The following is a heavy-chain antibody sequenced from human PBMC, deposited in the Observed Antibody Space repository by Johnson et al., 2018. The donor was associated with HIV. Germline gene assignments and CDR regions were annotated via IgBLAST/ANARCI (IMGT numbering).Heavy chain of an antibody. CDR1: GFTFDDYD. CDR3: VRGGATSYDAFDI. J-gene: IGHJ3*02. Sequence: VQLVESGGGVVRPGGSLRLSCAASGFTFDDYDMSWVRQAPGKGPEWVSVIYSGGSTYYPGSVQGRFTISRENAKNSLYLQTNSLSVGDTAVYYCVRGGATSYDAFDIWGQGTMVTVSS. CDR2: IYSGGST. D-gene: IGHD1-26*01. V-gene: IGHV3-13*01.